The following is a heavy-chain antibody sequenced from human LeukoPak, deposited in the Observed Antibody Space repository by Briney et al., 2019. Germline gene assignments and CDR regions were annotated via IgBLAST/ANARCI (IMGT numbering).Heavy chain of an antibody. CDR1: GFIFSSYE. CDR3: ASQPPPSRWSAAGTSY. V-gene: IGHV3-48*03. J-gene: IGHJ4*02. CDR2: ISSSGSTI. Sequence: GGSLRLSCAASGFIFSSYEMNWVRQAPGKGLEWVSYISSSGSTIYYADSVKGRFTISRDNAKNSLYLQMNSLRAEDTAVYYCASQPPPSRWSAAGTSYWGQGTLVTVSS. D-gene: IGHD6-13*01.